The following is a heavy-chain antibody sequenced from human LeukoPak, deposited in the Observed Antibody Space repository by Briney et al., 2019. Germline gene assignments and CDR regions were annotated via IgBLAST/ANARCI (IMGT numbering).Heavy chain of an antibody. D-gene: IGHD1-26*01. Sequence: GASVKVSCKASGYTFSDYYMHWVRQAPGRGLEWMGIINPSGGGASYAQKFQGRVTMTRDTSTSTVYMELSSLRSEDTAVYYCARDIYYPTGSAFDIWGQGTMVTVSS. CDR2: INPSGGGA. V-gene: IGHV1-46*01. CDR3: ARDIYYPTGSAFDI. CDR1: GYTFSDYY. J-gene: IGHJ3*02.